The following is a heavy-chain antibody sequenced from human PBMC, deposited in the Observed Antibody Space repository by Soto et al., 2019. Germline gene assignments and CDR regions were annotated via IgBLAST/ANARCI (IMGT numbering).Heavy chain of an antibody. CDR1: GFTFSNAW. J-gene: IGHJ2*01. CDR3: TTXRGAVAGTLWVCWYFDL. CDR2: IKSKTDGGTT. D-gene: IGHD6-19*01. V-gene: IGHV3-15*01. Sequence: PGGSLRLSCPASGFTFSNAWMSWVRQAPGKGREWVGRIKSKTDGGTTDYAAPVKGRFTISRDDSKNTLYLQINSLKTEDTAVYYCTTXRGAVAGTLWVCWYFDLWGRGTLVTVSS.